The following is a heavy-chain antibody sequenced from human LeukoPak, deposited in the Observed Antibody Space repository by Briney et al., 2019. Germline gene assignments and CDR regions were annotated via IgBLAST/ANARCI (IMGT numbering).Heavy chain of an antibody. CDR1: GFTFDDYA. CDR3: PKDGPVTNYGSGPDYYYSMDA. CDR2: ISWNSGSI. V-gene: IGHV3-9*01. Sequence: PGGSLRLSCAASGFTFDDYAMHWVRQAPGKGLEWVSGISWNSGSIVYADSVKGRFTISRDNAKNSLYLQMNSLRAEDTALYYCPKDGPVTNYGSGPDYYYSMDAWGKGTTVTMSS. D-gene: IGHD3-10*01. J-gene: IGHJ6*03.